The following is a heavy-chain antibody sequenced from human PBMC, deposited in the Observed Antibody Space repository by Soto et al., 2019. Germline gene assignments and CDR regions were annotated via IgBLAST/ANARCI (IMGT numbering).Heavy chain of an antibody. CDR2: IIPILGTV. J-gene: IGHJ4*02. Sequence: QVQLVQSGAEVRKPGSSVRLSCKVSGGTFNRDGITWVRQAPGQGLEWMGEIIPILGTVKFAQKFQGRVTLTADKSTDSADTELSTLTSWETARSCCARSRHSRETGMPDFDSWGQGSRVTVSS. V-gene: IGHV1-69*06. D-gene: IGHD1-1*01. CDR3: ARSRHSRETGMPDFDS. CDR1: GGTFNRDG.